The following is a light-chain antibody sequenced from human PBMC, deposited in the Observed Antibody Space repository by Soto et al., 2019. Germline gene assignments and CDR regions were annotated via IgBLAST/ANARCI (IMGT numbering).Light chain of an antibody. J-gene: IGKJ1*01. CDR2: AAS. CDR3: RQHSHWPPWT. Sequence: EVVLTQSPATLSLSPGERATLSCRASQNVRTFLDWYQQKPGQAPRLLIYAASNRATGIPARFSGSGSGTDFTLTISSLEPEDFAVYYCRQHSHWPPWTFGQGTRVEIQ. V-gene: IGKV3-11*01. CDR1: QNVRTF.